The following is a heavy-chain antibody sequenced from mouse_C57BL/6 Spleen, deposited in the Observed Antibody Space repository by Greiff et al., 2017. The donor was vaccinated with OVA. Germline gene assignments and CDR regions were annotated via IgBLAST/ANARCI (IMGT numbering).Heavy chain of an antibody. CDR1: GFTFSSYT. V-gene: IGHV5-9*01. Sequence: DVHLVESGGGLVKPGGSLKLSCAASGFTFSSYTMSWVRQTPEKRLEWVATISGGGGNTYYPDSVKGRFTISRDNAKNTLYLQMSSLRSEDTALYYCARRGITTARGFYYFDYWGQGTTLTVSS. J-gene: IGHJ2*01. D-gene: IGHD1-2*01. CDR2: ISGGGGNT. CDR3: ARRGITTARGFYYFDY.